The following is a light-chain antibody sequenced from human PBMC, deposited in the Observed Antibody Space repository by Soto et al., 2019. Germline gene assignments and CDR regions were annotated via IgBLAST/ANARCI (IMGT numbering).Light chain of an antibody. Sequence: IVLTQSPATLSLSPGERATLSCRARQTVSTYLSWYQHKPGQAPRLLIYGASNRATGIPARFSGSGSGTDFTLTISSLEPEDSAVYYCQQRSNWPPTFGQGTKVEIK. CDR3: QQRSNWPPT. CDR2: GAS. V-gene: IGKV3-11*01. J-gene: IGKJ1*01. CDR1: QTVSTY.